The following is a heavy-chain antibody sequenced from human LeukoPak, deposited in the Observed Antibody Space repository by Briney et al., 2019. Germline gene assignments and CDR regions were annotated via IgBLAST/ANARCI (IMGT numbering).Heavy chain of an antibody. CDR3: ARGGVDIVLYYFDY. J-gene: IGHJ4*02. Sequence: GGSLRLSCAASGFTFSSYWMSWVRQAPGKGLEWVANIKQDGSEKYYVDSVKGRFTISRDNAKNSLYLQINSLRAEDTAVYYCARGGVDIVLYYFDYWGQGTLVTVSS. V-gene: IGHV3-7*03. CDR1: GFTFSSYW. CDR2: IKQDGSEK. D-gene: IGHD2-15*01.